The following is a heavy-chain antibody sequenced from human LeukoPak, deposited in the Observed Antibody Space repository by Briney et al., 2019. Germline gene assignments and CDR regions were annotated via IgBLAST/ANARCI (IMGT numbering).Heavy chain of an antibody. V-gene: IGHV7-4-1*02. CDR2: INTNTGNP. J-gene: IGHJ3*02. CDR3: ARWNYGGNSGSSAFDI. D-gene: IGHD4-23*01. Sequence: ASVKVSCKASGYTFTSYAMNWVRQAPGQGLEWMGWINTNTGNPTYAQGFTGRFVFSLDTSVSTAYLQISSLKAEDTAMYYCARWNYGGNSGSSAFDIWGQGTMVTVSS. CDR1: GYTFTSYA.